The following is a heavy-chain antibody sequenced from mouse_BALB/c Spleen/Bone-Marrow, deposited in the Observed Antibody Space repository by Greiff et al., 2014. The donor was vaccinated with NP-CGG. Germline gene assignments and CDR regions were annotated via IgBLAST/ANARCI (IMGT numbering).Heavy chain of an antibody. CDR2: ISDGGSYT. CDR3: ARDGNYYAMDY. J-gene: IGHJ4*01. D-gene: IGHD2-1*01. Sequence: EVKLMESGGGLVKPGGSLKPSCAASGFTFSDYYMYWVRQTPEKRLEWVATISDGGSYTYYPDSVKGRFTISRDNAKNNLYLQMSSLKSEDTAMYYCARDGNYYAMDYWGQGTSVTVSS. CDR1: GFTFSDYY. V-gene: IGHV5-4*02.